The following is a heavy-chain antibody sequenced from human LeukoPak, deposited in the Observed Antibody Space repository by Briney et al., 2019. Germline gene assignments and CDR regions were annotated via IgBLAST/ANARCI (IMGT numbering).Heavy chain of an antibody. CDR2: VNQDGSEE. V-gene: IGHV3-7*04. D-gene: IGHD6-13*01. Sequence: GGSLRLSCAASGFTLSIYWMSWVRQVPGKGLEWVANVNQDGSEEYYVDSVKGRFTISRDNAKNSLYLQMNSLRAEDTAVYFCARGVKSAVWQAFDIWGQGTMVTVSS. CDR3: ARGVKSAVWQAFDI. CDR1: GFTLSIYW. J-gene: IGHJ3*02.